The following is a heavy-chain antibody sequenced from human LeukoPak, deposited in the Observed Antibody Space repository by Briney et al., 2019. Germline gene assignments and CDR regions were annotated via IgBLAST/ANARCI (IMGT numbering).Heavy chain of an antibody. V-gene: IGHV3-30*04. CDR3: ARVMGRYCSSTSCYVDY. CDR1: GFTFSHYA. Sequence: GGSLRLSCEASGFTFSHYAIHWVRQAPGKGLEWMACISFDGTNTVYADSVKGRFTISRDNAKNTLYLQMNSLRAEDTAVYYCARVMGRYCSSTSCYVDYWGQGTLVTVSS. CDR2: ISFDGTNT. J-gene: IGHJ4*02. D-gene: IGHD2-2*01.